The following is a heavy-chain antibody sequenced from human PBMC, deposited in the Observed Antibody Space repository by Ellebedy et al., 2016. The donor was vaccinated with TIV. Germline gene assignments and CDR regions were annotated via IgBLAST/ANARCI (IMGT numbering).Heavy chain of an antibody. CDR2: IIPMFGTV. D-gene: IGHD3-22*01. CDR3: ARGSAYFPGEIDY. V-gene: IGHV1-69*13. Sequence: SVKVSXKASGGTFSSYAISWVRQAPGQGLEWMGKIIPMFGTVNYAQKFQGRVTITADESTSTAYMELSSLRSEDTAVYYCARGSAYFPGEIDYWGQGTLVTVSS. CDR1: GGTFSSYA. J-gene: IGHJ4*02.